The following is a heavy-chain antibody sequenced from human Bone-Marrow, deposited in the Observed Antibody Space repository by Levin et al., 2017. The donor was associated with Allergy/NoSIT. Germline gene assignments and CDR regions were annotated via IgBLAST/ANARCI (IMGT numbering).Heavy chain of an antibody. V-gene: IGHV3-7*01. D-gene: IGHD3-3*01. CDR3: ARADTIFGVVPDY. J-gene: IGHJ4*02. CDR1: GFSFSIYW. Sequence: GSLRLSCAASGFSFSIYWMNWVRQAPGKGLEWVANIKQDGSEKNYVDSVRGRFTVSRDNAKNSLSLQMNSLRAEDTAVYYCARADTIFGVVPDYWGQGTRVTVSS. CDR2: IKQDGSEK.